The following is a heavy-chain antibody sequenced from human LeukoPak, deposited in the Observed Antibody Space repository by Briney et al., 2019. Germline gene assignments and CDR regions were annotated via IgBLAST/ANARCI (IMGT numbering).Heavy chain of an antibody. CDR2: TYPGDSDT. CDR3: ARGPDYVGPYYFDY. V-gene: IGHV5-51*07. CDR1: GSSITCSW. J-gene: IGHJ4*02. D-gene: IGHD4-17*01. Sequence: GEPLKISCTGSGSSITCSWIGWLHQPAGKGLEWMAITYPGDSDTRYSPSLQGLATTTANYYISLVLLEGGSRADSATAMYYCARGPDYVGPYYFDYWGQETLVTVSS.